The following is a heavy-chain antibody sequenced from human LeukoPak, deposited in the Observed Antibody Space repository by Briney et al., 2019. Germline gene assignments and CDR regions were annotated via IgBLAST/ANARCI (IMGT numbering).Heavy chain of an antibody. CDR2: ISSSGSTI. J-gene: IGHJ4*02. V-gene: IGHV3-11*01. Sequence: TGGSLRLSCAASAFTFRDSYMSWIRQAPGKGLEWVSYISSSGSTIYYADSVKGRFTISRDNAKNSLYLQMNSLRAEDTAFYYCAGVGGDYYFDYWGQGTLVTVSS. CDR1: AFTFRDSY. CDR3: AGVGGDYYFDY. D-gene: IGHD4-17*01.